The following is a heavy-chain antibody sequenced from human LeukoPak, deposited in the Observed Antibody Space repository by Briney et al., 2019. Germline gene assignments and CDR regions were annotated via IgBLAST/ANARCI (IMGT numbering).Heavy chain of an antibody. CDR2: ISSFSSTI. V-gene: IGHV3-48*02. D-gene: IGHD4-17*01. CDR1: GFTFSSYS. Sequence: PGGSLRLSCAASGFTFSSYSMNWVRQAPGKGLEWVSYISSFSSTIYFADSVKGRFTISRDNAKDSLYLQMNSLRDEDTAVYYCAREWVRGDYGLDYWGQGTLVTVSS. CDR3: AREWVRGDYGLDY. J-gene: IGHJ4*02.